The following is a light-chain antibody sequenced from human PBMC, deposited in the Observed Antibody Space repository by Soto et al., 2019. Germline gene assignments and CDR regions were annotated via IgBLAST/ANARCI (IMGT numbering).Light chain of an antibody. J-gene: IGKJ5*01. CDR3: QQYDNLPIT. Sequence: DIQMTQSPSSLSASVGDRVTITCQASQDINNYLNWYQQKPGKAPKLQIYDSSNLETGVPSTFSGSGSGTDFTFTISSLQPEDIATYYCQQYDNLPITFGQGTRLEIK. V-gene: IGKV1-33*01. CDR1: QDINNY. CDR2: DSS.